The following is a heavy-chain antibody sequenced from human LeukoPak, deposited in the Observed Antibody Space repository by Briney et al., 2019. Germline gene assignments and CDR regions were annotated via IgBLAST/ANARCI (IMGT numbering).Heavy chain of an antibody. V-gene: IGHV3-7*04. CDR2: IKEDGRAT. CDR3: ARDSPGYLAYDS. J-gene: IGHJ4*02. Sequence: GGSLRLSCAASGFTFSTYWMTWVRQAPGKGPERVANIKEDGRATYYVDSVKGRFTISRDNAKKSLYLQMNSLRAEDTAVYYCARDSPGYLAYDSWGQGTLVTVSS. D-gene: IGHD1-1*01. CDR1: GFTFSTYW.